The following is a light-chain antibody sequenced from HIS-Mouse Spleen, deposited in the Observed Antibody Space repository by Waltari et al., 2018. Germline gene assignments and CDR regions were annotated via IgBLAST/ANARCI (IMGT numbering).Light chain of an antibody. CDR1: SSDVGGYNY. CDR2: DVS. Sequence: QSALTQPRSVSGSPGQSVTISCTGTSSDVGGYNYVSWYQQHPGNAPNLMIYDVSKRPSGVPDRFSGSKSGNTASLTISGLQAEDEADYYCCSYAGSYTGVFGTGTKVTVL. CDR3: CSYAGSYTGV. J-gene: IGLJ1*01. V-gene: IGLV2-11*01.